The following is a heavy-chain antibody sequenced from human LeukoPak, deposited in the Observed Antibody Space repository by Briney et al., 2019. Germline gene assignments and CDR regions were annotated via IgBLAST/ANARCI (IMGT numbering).Heavy chain of an antibody. CDR3: ARAHYDILTGYFPFDY. J-gene: IGHJ4*02. CDR2: TYYRSKWYK. Sequence: SQTLSLTCAISGDSVSSNSAAWNWIRQSPSRGLEWLGRTYYRSKWYKDYAVSVKSRITLNPHTSKNQFSLQLNSVTPEDTAVYYCARAHYDILTGYFPFDYWGQGTLVTVSS. D-gene: IGHD3-9*01. CDR1: GDSVSSNSAA. V-gene: IGHV6-1*01.